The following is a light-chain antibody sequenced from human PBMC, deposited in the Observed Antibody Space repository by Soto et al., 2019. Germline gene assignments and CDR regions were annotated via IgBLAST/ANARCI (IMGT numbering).Light chain of an antibody. J-gene: IGKJ1*01. V-gene: IGKV1-5*03. CDR3: QQYYSTPWT. Sequence: DIQMTQSPSTLSASVGYRFTITCRASQSISSWLAWYQQKPGKAPKLLIYKASSLESGVPSRFSGSGSGTDFTLTISSLRAEDVAVYYCQQYYSTPWTFGQGTTGDIK. CDR2: KAS. CDR1: QSISSW.